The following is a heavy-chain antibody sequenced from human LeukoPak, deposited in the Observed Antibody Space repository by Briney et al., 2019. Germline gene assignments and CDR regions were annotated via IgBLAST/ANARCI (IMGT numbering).Heavy chain of an antibody. J-gene: IGHJ4*02. D-gene: IGHD5-12*01. Sequence: SETLSLTCTVSGGPISGYFWSWIRQPPGKGLEWIGYIHDNGRTTYNPSLRSRVTISVDTSKSQCSLKLNSLTTTDTAVYYCARVGGYSGFYWGRGTLLTVSS. CDR1: GGPISGYF. CDR2: IHDNGRT. CDR3: ARVGGYSGFY. V-gene: IGHV4-59*01.